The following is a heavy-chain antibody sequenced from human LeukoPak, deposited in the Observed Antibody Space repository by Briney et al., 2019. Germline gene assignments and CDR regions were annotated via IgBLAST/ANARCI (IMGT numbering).Heavy chain of an antibody. CDR3: ARGISPGSGWFFDI. V-gene: IGHV4-4*02. Sequence: SETLSLTCAGSGGSITGSHWWHWVRQPPGKGLEWIGEIYHSGSTNYNPSLKSRVAISVDKSKNQFSLKLNSVTAADTAVYYCARGISPGSGWFFDIWGQGTLVTVSS. CDR1: GGSITGSHW. J-gene: IGHJ3*02. D-gene: IGHD6-19*01. CDR2: IYHSGST.